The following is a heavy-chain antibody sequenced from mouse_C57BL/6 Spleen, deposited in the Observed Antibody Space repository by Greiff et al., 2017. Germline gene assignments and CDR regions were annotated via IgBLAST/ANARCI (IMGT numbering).Heavy chain of an antibody. CDR3: ARDGSSFYYAMDY. D-gene: IGHD1-1*01. Sequence: EVQLQQSGPELVKPGASVKMSCKASGYTFTDYNMHWVKQSHGKSLEWIGYINPNNGGTSYNQKFKGKATLTVNKSSSTAYMELRSLTSEDSVVYYCARDGSSFYYAMDYWGQGTSVTVSS. V-gene: IGHV1-22*01. CDR1: GYTFTDYN. J-gene: IGHJ4*01. CDR2: INPNNGGT.